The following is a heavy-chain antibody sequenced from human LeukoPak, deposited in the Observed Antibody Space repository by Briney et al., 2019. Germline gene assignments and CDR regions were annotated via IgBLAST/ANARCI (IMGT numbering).Heavy chain of an antibody. CDR2: IYPGDSDT. Sequence: GESLKISCKGSGYSFTSYWIGWVRQMPGKGLEWMGIIYPGDSDTRYSPSFQGQVTISADKSISTAYLQWSSLKASDTAMYYCARQVPPRLVSYYYYMDVWGKGTTVTVSS. CDR3: ARQVPPRLVSYYYYMDV. J-gene: IGHJ6*03. CDR1: GYSFTSYW. V-gene: IGHV5-51*01. D-gene: IGHD6-19*01.